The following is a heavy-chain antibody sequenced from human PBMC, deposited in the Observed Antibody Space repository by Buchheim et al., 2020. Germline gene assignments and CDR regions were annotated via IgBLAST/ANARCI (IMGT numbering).Heavy chain of an antibody. CDR1: GFSISTYA. D-gene: IGHD3-10*01. V-gene: IGHV3-30-3*01. J-gene: IGHJ2*01. CDR3: ARRKELLWFGETNYWYFDL. Sequence: QVQLEESGGGVVQPGRSLRLSCAASGFSISTYAMHWVRQAPGKGLEWLAAISYDGNNKYYTDSVKGRFTISQDNSRNTLYLQMISLRAEDTAMFYCARRKELLWFGETNYWYFDLWGRGTL. CDR2: ISYDGNNK.